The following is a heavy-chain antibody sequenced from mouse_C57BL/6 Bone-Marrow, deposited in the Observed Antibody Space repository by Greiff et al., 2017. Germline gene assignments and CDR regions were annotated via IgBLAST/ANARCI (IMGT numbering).Heavy chain of an antibody. Sequence: QVQLQQSGPELVRPGASVKISCKAPGYTFTSSWMQWVRQRPGQGLEWIGEIFPGSGSTYYNEKFKGKDTLTVDTSSSTAYMQLSSLTSEDSAVYFCAMGGYSNPDYWGQGTTLTVSS. CDR1: GYTFTSSW. CDR3: AMGGYSNPDY. V-gene: IGHV1-56*01. CDR2: IFPGSGST. J-gene: IGHJ2*01. D-gene: IGHD2-5*01.